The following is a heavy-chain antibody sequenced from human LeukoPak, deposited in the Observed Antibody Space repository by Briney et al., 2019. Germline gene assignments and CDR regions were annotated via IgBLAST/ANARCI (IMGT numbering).Heavy chain of an antibody. D-gene: IGHD3-22*01. CDR2: IYYSGST. Sequence: SETLSLTCTVSGGSISSYYWSWIRQPPGKGLEWIGYIYYSGSTNYNPSLKSRVTISVDTSKNQFSLKLSSVTAADTAVYYCARAGYYYDSKQYWGQGTLVTVSS. CDR1: GGSISSYY. J-gene: IGHJ1*01. CDR3: ARAGYYYDSKQY. V-gene: IGHV4-59*01.